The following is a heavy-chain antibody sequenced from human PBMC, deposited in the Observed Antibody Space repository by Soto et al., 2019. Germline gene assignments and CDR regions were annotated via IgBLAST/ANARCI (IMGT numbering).Heavy chain of an antibody. Sequence: ASVKVSCKASGYTFTSYAMHWVRQAPGQRLEWMGWINAGNGNTKYSQKFQGRVTITRDTSASTAYMELSSLRSEDTAVYYCARGGLAAAGTADYWGQGTLVTVSS. V-gene: IGHV1-3*01. D-gene: IGHD6-13*01. CDR1: GYTFTSYA. J-gene: IGHJ4*02. CDR2: INAGNGNT. CDR3: ARGGLAAAGTADY.